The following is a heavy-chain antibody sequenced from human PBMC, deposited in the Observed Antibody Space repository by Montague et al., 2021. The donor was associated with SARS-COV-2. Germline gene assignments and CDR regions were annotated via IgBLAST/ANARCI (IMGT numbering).Heavy chain of an antibody. D-gene: IGHD3-10*01. CDR3: ARGLYGGVNNYKGTDS. J-gene: IGHJ4*02. CDR1: GDSITCGDCY. Sequence: TLSLTCSVSGDSITCGDCYCTWIRQHPGKGLEWIGYIHDSGTTYCTPSLKSRLTISRDTSKNEFSLGLSSVTAADTAVYYCARGLYGGVNNYKGTDSWGQGVLVTVSS. CDR2: IHDSGTT. V-gene: IGHV4-31*03.